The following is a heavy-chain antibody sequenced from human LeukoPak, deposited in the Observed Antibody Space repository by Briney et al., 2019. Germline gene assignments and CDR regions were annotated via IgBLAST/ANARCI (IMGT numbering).Heavy chain of an antibody. J-gene: IGHJ1*01. V-gene: IGHV3-53*01. CDR1: GFTVSRNY. Sequence: PGGTLRLSCAASGFTVSRNYMNWVRQAPGKGLEWVSVLYSGGSTNYADSVKGRFTISRDNSKNTLYLQMNSLRAEDTAVYYCARVRDYYDSRGYYFEYFDHWGQGTLVTVS. D-gene: IGHD3-22*01. CDR3: ARVRDYYDSRGYYFEYFDH. CDR2: LYSGGST.